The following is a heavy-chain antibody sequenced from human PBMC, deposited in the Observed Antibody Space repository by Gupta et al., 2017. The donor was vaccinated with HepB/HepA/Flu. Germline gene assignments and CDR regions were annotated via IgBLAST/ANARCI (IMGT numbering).Heavy chain of an antibody. Sequence: QVTLRESGPALVKPTQTLTLTCTFSGFSLSTSGMCVSWIRQPPGKALEWLARIDWDDDKYYSTSLKTRLTISKDTSKNQVVLTMTNMDPVDTATHYCARINMTPTYYYGSGSNQQYRPGRYYYYYGMDVWGQGTTVTVSS. CDR1: GFSLSTSGMC. V-gene: IGHV2-70*15. CDR2: IDWDDDK. D-gene: IGHD3-10*01. CDR3: ARINMTPTYYYGSGSNQQYRPGRYYYYYGMDV. J-gene: IGHJ6*02.